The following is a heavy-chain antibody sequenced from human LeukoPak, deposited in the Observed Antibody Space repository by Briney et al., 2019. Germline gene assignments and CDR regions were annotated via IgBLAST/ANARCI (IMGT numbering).Heavy chain of an antibody. D-gene: IGHD4-17*01. CDR1: GFTFSSYG. CDR2: VSIGGSFS. CDR3: ARNKINTVTTGWYFDL. Sequence: PGGSLRLSCAASGFTFSSYGMNWVRQAPGKGLEWVSFVSIGGSFSYYADSVKGRFTISRDDATNSLYLQMNSLTAQDTAEYSCARNKINTVTTGWYFDLWGRGTLVSVSS. V-gene: IGHV3-21*01. J-gene: IGHJ2*01.